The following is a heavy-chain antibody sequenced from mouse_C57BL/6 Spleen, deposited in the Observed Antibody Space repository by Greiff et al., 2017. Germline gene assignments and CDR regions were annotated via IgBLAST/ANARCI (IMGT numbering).Heavy chain of an antibody. CDR1: GFTFSDYY. Sequence: EVKLVESEGGLVQPGSSMKLSCTASGFTFSDYYMAWVRQVPEKGLEWVANINYDGSSTYYLDSVKSRFIISRDNAKNILYLQMSSLKSEDTATYYCAREGRDDYDDYFDYWGQGTTLTVSS. CDR3: AREGRDDYDDYFDY. V-gene: IGHV5-16*01. CDR2: INYDGSST. D-gene: IGHD2-4*01. J-gene: IGHJ2*01.